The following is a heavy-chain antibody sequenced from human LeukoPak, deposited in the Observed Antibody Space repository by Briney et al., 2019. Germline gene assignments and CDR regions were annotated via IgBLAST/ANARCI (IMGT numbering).Heavy chain of an antibody. D-gene: IGHD4-17*01. CDR3: ARGIYGDYVGWYFDL. CDR1: GGSLSNYY. CDR2: IYTSGST. J-gene: IGHJ2*01. Sequence: PSETLSLTCIVSGGSLSNYYWSWIRQPAGKGLEWIGRIYTSGSTNYNPSLKSRVTLSVDTSKNQFSLNLSSVTAADTALYYCARGIYGDYVGWYFDLWGRGTLVTVSS. V-gene: IGHV4-4*07.